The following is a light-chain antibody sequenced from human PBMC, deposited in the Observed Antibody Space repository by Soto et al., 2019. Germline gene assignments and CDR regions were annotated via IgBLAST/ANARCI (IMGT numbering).Light chain of an antibody. Sequence: DIQTTQAPSTLFALVGDRVTTTCRSCQSISNWLAWYQQKPGKVPKLLIYKASSLESGVPSRFSGSGSGADFTLTISSLQPEDFATYYCQQSYSTPITFSRGTRLEI. V-gene: IGKV1-5*03. CDR2: KAS. CDR1: QSISNW. J-gene: IGKJ5*01. CDR3: QQSYSTPIT.